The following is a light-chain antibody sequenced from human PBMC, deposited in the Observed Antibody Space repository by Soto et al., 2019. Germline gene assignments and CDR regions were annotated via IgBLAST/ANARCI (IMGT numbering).Light chain of an antibody. J-gene: IGLJ1*01. CDR1: SSDVGGYNY. Sequence: QSALTQPASVSGSPGQSITISCTGTSSDVGGYNYVSWYQQHPGRAPKLMILDVRNRPSGVSNRFSGFKSGNTASLTISGLQAEDEADYYCSSYASTSTYVFGTGTRSPS. V-gene: IGLV2-14*01. CDR2: DVR. CDR3: SSYASTSTYV.